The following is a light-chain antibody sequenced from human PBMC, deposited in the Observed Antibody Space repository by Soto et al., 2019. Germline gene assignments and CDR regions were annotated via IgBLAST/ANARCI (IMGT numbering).Light chain of an antibody. CDR2: GAI. V-gene: IGKV1-39*01. CDR1: QSVSKY. J-gene: IGKJ1*01. Sequence: DIQMTQSPSSLSASVGDRVTITCRASQSVSKYLNWYQQNPGKAPKLLIYGAISLHSGVPSRFSGSGSGTYFTLTSSNLQPEDFASYYCQQSYSTPGTFGQGTKVEIK. CDR3: QQSYSTPGT.